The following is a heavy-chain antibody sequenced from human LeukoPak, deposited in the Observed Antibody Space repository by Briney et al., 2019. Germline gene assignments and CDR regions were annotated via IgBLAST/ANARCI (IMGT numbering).Heavy chain of an antibody. D-gene: IGHD5-18*01. CDR1: GFTFSSYG. CDR2: IRYDGSNK. Sequence: PGGSLRLSCAASGFTFSSYGMHWVRQAPGKGLEWVAFIRYDGSNKYYADSVKGRFAISRVNSKNTLYLQMNSLRAEDTAVYYCAKAGTLDTAMMHFDYWGQGTLVTVSS. J-gene: IGHJ4*02. CDR3: AKAGTLDTAMMHFDY. V-gene: IGHV3-30*02.